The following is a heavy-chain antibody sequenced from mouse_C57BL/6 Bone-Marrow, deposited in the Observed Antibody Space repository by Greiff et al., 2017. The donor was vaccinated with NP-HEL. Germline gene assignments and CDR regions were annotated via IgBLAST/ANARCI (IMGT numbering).Heavy chain of an antibody. CDR2: ISSGGSYT. D-gene: IGHD2-4*01. J-gene: IGHJ3*01. Sequence: DVHLVESGGDLVKPGGSLQLSCAASGFTFSSYGMSWVRQTPDKRLEWVATISSGGSYTYYPDSVKGRFTISRDNAKNTLYLQMSSLKSEDTARYYCASPYDYDVAWFAYWGQGTLVTVSA. CDR3: ASPYDYDVAWFAY. V-gene: IGHV5-6*01. CDR1: GFTFSSYG.